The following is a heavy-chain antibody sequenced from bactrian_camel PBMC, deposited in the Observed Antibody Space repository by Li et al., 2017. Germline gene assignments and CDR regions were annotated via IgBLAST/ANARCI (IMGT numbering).Heavy chain of an antibody. V-gene: IGHV3S53*01. Sequence: VQLVESGGGSVQTGGSLTLSCAASETTQTMHCMTWFRQAPGKQRERVAYIDSSERPIYAGSVAGRFTTSRDNAKNTLYLEMTALKPEVSSVYICAADLVPSGGFCYDTSQLHYFNYRGRGTQVTVS. CDR2: IDSSERP. J-gene: IGHJ4*01. CDR3: AADLVPSGGFCYDTSQLHYFNY. CDR1: ETTQTMHC. D-gene: IGHD3*01.